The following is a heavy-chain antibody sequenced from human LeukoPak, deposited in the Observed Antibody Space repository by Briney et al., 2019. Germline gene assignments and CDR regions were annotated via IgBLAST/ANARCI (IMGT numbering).Heavy chain of an antibody. Sequence: GASVKVSCKASGYTFTSYGISWVRQAPGQGLEWMGWISAYNGNTNYAQKLQGRVTMTTDTSTSTAYMELRSLRSDDTAVYYCARDRHRDYVWGSYRTFDYWGQGTLVTVSS. J-gene: IGHJ4*02. D-gene: IGHD3-16*02. V-gene: IGHV1-18*01. CDR3: ARDRHRDYVWGSYRTFDY. CDR2: ISAYNGNT. CDR1: GYTFTSYG.